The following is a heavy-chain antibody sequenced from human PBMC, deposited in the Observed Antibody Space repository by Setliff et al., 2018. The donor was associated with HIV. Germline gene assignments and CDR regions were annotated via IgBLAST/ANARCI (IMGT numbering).Heavy chain of an antibody. CDR2: IAPSSGGI. CDR3: ARRGVPQQIDLDS. V-gene: IGHV1-46*01. Sequence: ASVKVSCKASGFTFTTYYMHWVRQAAGQGLEWVGRIAPSSGGIHYAQKFQDRVTMTRDTSTSTVYMDLSRLRSEDTAVYYCARRGVPQQIDLDSWGHGTLVTVSS. CDR1: GFTFTTYY. J-gene: IGHJ5*01. D-gene: IGHD3-10*01.